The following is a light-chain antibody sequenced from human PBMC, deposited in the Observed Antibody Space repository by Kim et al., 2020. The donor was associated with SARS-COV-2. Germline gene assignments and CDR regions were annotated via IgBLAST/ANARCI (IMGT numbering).Light chain of an antibody. CDR3: QAWDSDLYV. V-gene: IGLV3-1*01. J-gene: IGLJ1*01. CDR2: EDM. CDR1: KLGRKY. Sequence: SVSPGQTTNIPWSGDKLGRKYTSWYQQKPGQSPILIIYEDMKRPSGIPERFSGSNSGNTATLTIIGTQTMDEADYYCQAWDSDLYVFGTGTKVTVL.